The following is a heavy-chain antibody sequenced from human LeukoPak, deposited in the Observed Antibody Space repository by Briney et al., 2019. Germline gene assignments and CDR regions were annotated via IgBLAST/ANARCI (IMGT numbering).Heavy chain of an antibody. CDR3: ASWEGIAVSGHFDH. D-gene: IGHD6-19*01. J-gene: IGHJ4*02. CDR1: GFTVNEKY. CDR2: IYRDGRT. Sequence: GGSLRLSCAVSGFTVNEKYMSWVRQSPGKGLEWVAAIYRDGRTYYADSVRGRFTVSRDTSKNTVFLRMNSLRVEDTAMYYCASWEGIAVSGHFDHWAQGTLVTVSS. V-gene: IGHV3-66*01.